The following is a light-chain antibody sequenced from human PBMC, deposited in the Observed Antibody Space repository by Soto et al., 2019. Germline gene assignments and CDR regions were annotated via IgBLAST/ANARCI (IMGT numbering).Light chain of an antibody. CDR1: QNISSY. Sequence: IVLTQSPATLSLSPGKRATLSCRASQNISSYLIWYQQKPGQAPRLLIYDASTRATDIPARFTGSGSGTEFTLTISSLQSEDFAVYYCQQYNNWPPTWTFGQGTKVDIK. CDR2: DAS. V-gene: IGKV3-15*01. J-gene: IGKJ1*01. CDR3: QQYNNWPPTWT.